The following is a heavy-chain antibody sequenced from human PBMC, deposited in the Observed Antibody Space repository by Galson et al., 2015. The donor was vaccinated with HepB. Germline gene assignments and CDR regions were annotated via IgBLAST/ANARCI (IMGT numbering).Heavy chain of an antibody. V-gene: IGHV3-11*05. J-gene: IGHJ4*02. CDR1: GFTLSDYY. D-gene: IGHD3-22*01. CDR2: IRSSSSYT. CDR3: AKDPRAGYYDSSGYYCRGDY. Sequence: SLRLSCAASGFTLSDYYMSWIRQAPGKGLEWVSYIRSSSSYTNYAVSVQGRFTISRDNSKNTLYLQMNSLRAEDTAVYYCAKDPRAGYYDSSGYYCRGDYWGQGTLVTVSS.